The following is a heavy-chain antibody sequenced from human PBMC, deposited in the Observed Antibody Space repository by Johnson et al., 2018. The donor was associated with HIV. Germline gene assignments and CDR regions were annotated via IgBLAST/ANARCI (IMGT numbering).Heavy chain of an antibody. CDR2: IYSGGST. Sequence: QVQLVESGGGVVQPGRSLRLSSAASGFTFSSYGMHWVRQAPGKGLEWVAVIYSGGSTYYADSVKGRFTISRDNSKNTLYLQMNSLRAEDTAVYYCAKDLTSFIVGANDAFDIWGQGTMVTVSS. CDR1: GFTFSSYG. CDR3: AKDLTSFIVGANDAFDI. D-gene: IGHD1-26*01. V-gene: IGHV3-NL1*01. J-gene: IGHJ3*02.